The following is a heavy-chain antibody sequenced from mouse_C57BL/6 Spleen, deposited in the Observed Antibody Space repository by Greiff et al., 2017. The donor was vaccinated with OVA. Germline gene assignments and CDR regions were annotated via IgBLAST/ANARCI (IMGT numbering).Heavy chain of an antibody. J-gene: IGHJ2*01. V-gene: IGHV1-69*01. CDR3: ARGSNYYFDD. D-gene: IGHD2-5*01. CDR1: GYTFTSYW. Sequence: QVQLQQPGAELVMPGASVKLSCKASGYTFTSYWMHWVKQRPGQGLEWIGEIDPSDSYTNYNQKFKGKSTLTVAKSSSTAYMQLSSLTSEDSAVYYCARGSNYYFDDWGQGTTLTVSS. CDR2: IDPSDSYT.